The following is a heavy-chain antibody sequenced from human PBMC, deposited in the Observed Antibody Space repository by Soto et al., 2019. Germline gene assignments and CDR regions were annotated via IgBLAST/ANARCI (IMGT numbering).Heavy chain of an antibody. V-gene: IGHV4-4*02. CDR1: SDSISSSNW. D-gene: IGHD6-13*01. Sequence: QVQLQESGPGLVKPSGTLSLTCAVSSDSISSSNWWSWVRQPPGKGLEWIGEIYHSGSTNYNPSLKSRVTRSVDKSKNQFSLKLSSVTAADTAVYYCARKGARSSWGFDYWGQGTLVTVSS. CDR2: IYHSGST. CDR3: ARKGARSSWGFDY. J-gene: IGHJ4*02.